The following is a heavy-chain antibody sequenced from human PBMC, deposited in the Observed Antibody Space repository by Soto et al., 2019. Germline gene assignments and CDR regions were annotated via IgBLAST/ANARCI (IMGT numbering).Heavy chain of an antibody. CDR2: VYYTGST. V-gene: IGHV4-59*01. CDR1: GGSISGSY. D-gene: IGHD6-19*01. Sequence: SETLSLTCSVSGGSISGSYWSWIRQSPGKGLEWLGYVYYTGSTNYSPSLRSRVSISVDTSRNEFSLRLSSVTAADTAVYFCARSVAVPGAHIDYWGQGTQVTVS. CDR3: ARSVAVPGAHIDY. J-gene: IGHJ4*02.